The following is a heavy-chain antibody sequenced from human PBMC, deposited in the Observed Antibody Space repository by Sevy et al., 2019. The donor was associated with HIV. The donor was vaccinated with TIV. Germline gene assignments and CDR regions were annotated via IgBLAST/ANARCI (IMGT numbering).Heavy chain of an antibody. CDR2: ISHSGST. D-gene: IGHD5-18*01. CDR1: GGSFSGYY. J-gene: IGHJ4*02. Sequence: SETLSLTCAVYGGSFSGYYWSWIRQPPGKGLEWIGEISHSGSTNYNPSLKSRVTISVDTSKNQFSLKLSSVTAADTAVYYCARGRSGYSYGYYFDYWGQGTLVTVSS. CDR3: ARGRSGYSYGYYFDY. V-gene: IGHV4-34*01.